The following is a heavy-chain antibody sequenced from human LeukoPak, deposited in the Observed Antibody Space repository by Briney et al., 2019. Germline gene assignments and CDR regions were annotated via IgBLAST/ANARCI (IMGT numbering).Heavy chain of an antibody. CDR1: GVSISSYY. Sequence: PSETLSLTCSVSGVSISSYYWNWLRQPAGKGLEWIGRIYSSGSTNYNPSLKSRVTMSIDTSMNQFSLKLTSVTAADTALYYCARDKGGTYSRHFDYWGQGALVTVSS. V-gene: IGHV4-4*07. CDR2: IYSSGST. CDR3: ARDKGGTYSRHFDY. D-gene: IGHD1-26*01. J-gene: IGHJ4*02.